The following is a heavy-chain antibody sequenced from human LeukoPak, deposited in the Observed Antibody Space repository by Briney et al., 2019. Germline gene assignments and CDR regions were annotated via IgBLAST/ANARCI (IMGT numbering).Heavy chain of an antibody. V-gene: IGHV3-11*06. Sequence: PGGSLRLSCAASGFTFSDYFMSWVRQAPGKGLEWLSYINGRGTYIDYAESLKGRITISRDNAQNSLYLQMNSLRVEDTAVYYCARSGREATEIDYWGQGTLVTVSS. CDR3: ARSGREATEIDY. D-gene: IGHD1-1*01. J-gene: IGHJ4*02. CDR2: INGRGTYI. CDR1: GFTFSDYF.